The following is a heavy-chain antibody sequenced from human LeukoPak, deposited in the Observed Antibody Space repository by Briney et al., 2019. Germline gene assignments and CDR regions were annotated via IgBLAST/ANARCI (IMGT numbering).Heavy chain of an antibody. CDR2: ISAYNGNT. CDR1: GYTFTSYG. D-gene: IGHD3-3*01. CDR3: ARVEPYYDFWSGYYYYYGMDV. V-gene: IGHV1-18*01. J-gene: IGHJ6*02. Sequence: ASVKVSCKAAGYTFTSYGISWVRQAPGQGLEWMGWISAYNGNTNYAQELQGRVTMTTDTSTSTAYMELRSLRSDDTAVYYCARVEPYYDFWSGYYYYYGMDVWGQGTTVTVSS.